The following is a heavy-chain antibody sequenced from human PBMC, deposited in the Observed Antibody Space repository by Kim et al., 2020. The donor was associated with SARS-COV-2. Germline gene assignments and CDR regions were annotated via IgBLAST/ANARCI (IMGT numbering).Heavy chain of an antibody. CDR3: ARGSFQQGFDP. CDR2: IKSDGSDT. V-gene: IGHV3-74*01. J-gene: IGHJ5*02. Sequence: GGSLRLSCEASGFTFSSYWMNWVRQGPGKGLVWFSRIKSDGSDTHYADSVKGRFTISRDNAKNTLHLQLNSLGAWDTAIYYCARGSFQQGFDPWGQGTLVTVSS. D-gene: IGHD6-13*01. CDR1: GFTFSSYW.